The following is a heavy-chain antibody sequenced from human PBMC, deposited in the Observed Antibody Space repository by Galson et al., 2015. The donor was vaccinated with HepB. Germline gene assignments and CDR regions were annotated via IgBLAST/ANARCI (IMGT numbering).Heavy chain of an antibody. CDR2: INPSNGST. CDR1: GYTFTSYY. V-gene: IGHV1-46*01. D-gene: IGHD3-3*01. CDR3: ARDLSVRITIFGVVIIPEGRCDP. Sequence: CKASGYTFTSYYMHWVRQAPGQGLEWMGIINPSNGSTIYAQKFQGRVTMTRDTSTRTVYMELSSLRSEDTAVYYCARDLSVRITIFGVVIIPEGRCDPWGQGTLVTVSS. J-gene: IGHJ5*02.